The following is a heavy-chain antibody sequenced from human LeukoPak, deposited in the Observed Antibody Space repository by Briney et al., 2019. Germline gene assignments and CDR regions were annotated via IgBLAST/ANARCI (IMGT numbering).Heavy chain of an antibody. Sequence: GGSLRLSCAASGFTFSSYWMHWVRQAPGKGLVWVSRINSDGSSTSYADSVKGRFTISRDNSKNTLYLQMDSLRAEDTAVYYCGKGIGDYYYYYMDVWGKGTTVTVSS. CDR3: GKGIGDYYYYYMDV. V-gene: IGHV3-74*01. D-gene: IGHD4-17*01. J-gene: IGHJ6*03. CDR1: GFTFSSYW. CDR2: INSDGSST.